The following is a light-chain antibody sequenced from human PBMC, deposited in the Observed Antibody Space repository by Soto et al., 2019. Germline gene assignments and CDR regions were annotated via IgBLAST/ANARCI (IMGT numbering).Light chain of an antibody. CDR3: NSYTGPRTVV. CDR1: SSDVGAYNY. V-gene: IGLV2-14*01. CDR2: EVS. Sequence: QSALTQPASVSGSPGQSITISCTGTSSDVGAYNYVSWYQQHPGKAPKLMIDEVSNRPSGVSNRFSGSKSGNTASLTISGLQAEDEADYYCNSYTGPRTVVFGSGTKLTVL. J-gene: IGLJ1*01.